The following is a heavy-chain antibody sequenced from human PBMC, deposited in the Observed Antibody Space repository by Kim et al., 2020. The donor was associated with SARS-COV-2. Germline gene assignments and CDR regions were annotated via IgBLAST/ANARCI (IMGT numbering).Heavy chain of an antibody. J-gene: IGHJ4*02. D-gene: IGHD3-16*01. Sequence: YGDNRGHYADSVKGRFTNSRDNAKNTGYLQMNSLTVDDTATYYCGRYEHWSQGALVTVSS. V-gene: IGHV3-53*01. CDR2: YGDNRG. CDR3: GRYEH.